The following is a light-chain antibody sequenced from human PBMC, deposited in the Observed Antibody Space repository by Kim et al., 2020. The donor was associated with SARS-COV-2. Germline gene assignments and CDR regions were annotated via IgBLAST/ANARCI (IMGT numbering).Light chain of an antibody. CDR1: RSNIGAGYD. Sequence: QSVLTQPPSVSGAPGQRVTISCTGSRSNIGAGYDVHWYRQFPGTAPKLLIYGNKNRPSGVPDRFSGSKSGPSASLAITGLQADDEADYYCQSYDSSLGGWLFGGGTQLTVL. CDR3: QSYDSSLGGWL. CDR2: GNK. J-gene: IGLJ2*01. V-gene: IGLV1-40*01.